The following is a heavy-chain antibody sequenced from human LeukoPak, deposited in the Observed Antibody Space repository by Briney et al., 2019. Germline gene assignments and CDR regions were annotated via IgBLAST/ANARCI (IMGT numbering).Heavy chain of an antibody. J-gene: IGHJ3*02. CDR1: GFTFSSYG. V-gene: IGHV3-30*18. CDR2: ISYDGSNK. Sequence: GSLRLSCAASGFTFSSYGMHWVRQAPGKGLEWVAVISYDGSNKYYADSVKGRFTISRDNSKNTLYLQMNSLRAEDTAVYYCAKSAAVTPDAFDIWGQGTMVTVSS. CDR3: AKSAAVTPDAFDI. D-gene: IGHD6-25*01.